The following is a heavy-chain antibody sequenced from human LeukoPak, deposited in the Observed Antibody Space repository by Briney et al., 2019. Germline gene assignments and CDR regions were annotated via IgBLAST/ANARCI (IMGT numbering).Heavy chain of an antibody. CDR1: GFMFSSYW. J-gene: IGHJ4*02. V-gene: IGHV3-7*01. Sequence: GGSLRLSCAASGFMFSSYWMSWVRQAPGKGLEWVAHIKQDGSEKYYVDSVKGRFTISRDNARNSLSLQMNSARAEDTALYYCARDRRSPHSAYDWGHLDIWGQGTLVAVSS. CDR2: IKQDGSEK. D-gene: IGHD5-12*01. CDR3: ARDRRSPHSAYDWGHLDI.